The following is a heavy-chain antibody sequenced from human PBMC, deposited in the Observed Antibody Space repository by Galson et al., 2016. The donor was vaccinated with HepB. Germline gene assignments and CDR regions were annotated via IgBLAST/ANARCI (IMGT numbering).Heavy chain of an antibody. Sequence: SLRLSCAASGFTFSSYSMIRVRQAPGKGLEWVSFISSSSSSIYYADSVKGRFTVSRDNAQNSLFLQMNSPRAGDTAIYYCASRYSSPFIRGLFDYWGQGTLVTVSS. J-gene: IGHJ4*02. CDR1: GFTFSSYS. D-gene: IGHD4-11*01. V-gene: IGHV3-21*01. CDR3: ASRYSSPFIRGLFDY. CDR2: ISSSSSSI.